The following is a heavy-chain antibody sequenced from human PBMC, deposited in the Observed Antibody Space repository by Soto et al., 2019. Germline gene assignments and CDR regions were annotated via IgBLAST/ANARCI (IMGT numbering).Heavy chain of an antibody. CDR3: ARVYYYGSGSSLRQYGMDV. V-gene: IGHV3-33*01. Sequence: GGSLRLSCAASGFTFSSYGMHWVRQAPGKGLEWVAVIWYDGSNKYYADSVKGRFTISRDNSKNTLYLQMNSLRAEDTAVYYCARVYYYGSGSSLRQYGMDVWGQGTTVTVSS. CDR2: IWYDGSNK. J-gene: IGHJ6*02. CDR1: GFTFSSYG. D-gene: IGHD3-10*01.